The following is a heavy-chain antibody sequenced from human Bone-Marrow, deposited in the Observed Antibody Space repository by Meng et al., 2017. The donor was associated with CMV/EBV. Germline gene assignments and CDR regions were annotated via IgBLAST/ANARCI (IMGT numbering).Heavy chain of an antibody. V-gene: IGHV3-23*01. D-gene: IGHD3-3*01. Sequence: GESLKISCAASGFTFSSYAMSWVRQAPGKGLEWVSVISGSGGSTYYADSVKGRFTISRDNSKNTLYLQMNSLRAEDTAVYYRAKDVGFLEGLFDYWGQGTLVTVSS. CDR1: GFTFSSYA. CDR2: ISGSGGST. CDR3: AKDVGFLEGLFDY. J-gene: IGHJ4*02.